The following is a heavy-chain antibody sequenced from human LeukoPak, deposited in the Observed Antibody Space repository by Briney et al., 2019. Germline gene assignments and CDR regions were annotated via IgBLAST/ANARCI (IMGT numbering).Heavy chain of an antibody. V-gene: IGHV3-23*01. CDR3: ARDSGGTFLFDS. CDR1: GFTFSNYG. CDR2: ISFSGDNT. Sequence: PGASLRLTCAGSGFTFSNYGLSWVRHAPGKGLEWVSTISFSGDNTHYADSVKGRFTISRGNFKNTVYLQMSSLRAEDAAIYYCARDSGGTFLFDSWGQGTLVTVAS. J-gene: IGHJ4*02. D-gene: IGHD1-26*01.